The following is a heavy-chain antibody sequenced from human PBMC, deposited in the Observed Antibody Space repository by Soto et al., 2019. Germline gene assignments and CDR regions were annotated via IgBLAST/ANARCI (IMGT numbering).Heavy chain of an antibody. CDR1: GFSFDDYA. J-gene: IGHJ6*02. CDR3: AKEGYGLDV. V-gene: IGHV3-9*01. CDR2: ISWNSGDI. Sequence: EVQLVESGGGLVQPGRSLRLSCAASGFSFDDYAFHWVRQAPGRGLEWVSGISWNSGDIGYADVMKGRFTISRDNAKNSLYMQMNSLRDEDTGLYYCAKEGYGLDVWGQGTTVTVSS.